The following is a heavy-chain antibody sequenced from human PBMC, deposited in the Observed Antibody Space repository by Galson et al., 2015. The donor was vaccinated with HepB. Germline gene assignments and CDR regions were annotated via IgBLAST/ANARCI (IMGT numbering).Heavy chain of an antibody. J-gene: IGHJ3*01. V-gene: IGHV3-64D*06. CDR2: ITNDEVGT. Sequence: SLRLSCAASGFNFNYYAMHWVRQAPGRGLEYISGITNDEVGTNYADSVNGRFTISRDNARKSLNLQVTSLRPEDTALYYCVKEDILSGFSVGSFHVWGQGTMVTVSS. CDR1: GFNFNYYA. CDR3: VKEDILSGFSVGSFHV. D-gene: IGHD3-9*01.